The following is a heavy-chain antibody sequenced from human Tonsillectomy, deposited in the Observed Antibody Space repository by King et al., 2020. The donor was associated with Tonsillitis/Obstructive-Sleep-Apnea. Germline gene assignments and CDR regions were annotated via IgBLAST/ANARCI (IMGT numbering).Heavy chain of an antibody. J-gene: IGHJ4*02. CDR2: IYYSGST. CDR1: GGSISSGAYY. D-gene: IGHD2-2*02. CDR3: ARYHCSSTSCYTFGYFDY. V-gene: IGHV4-31*03. Sequence: VQLQESGPGLVKPSQTLSLTCTVSGGSISSGAYYWSWIRQHPGKGLEWIGYIYYSGSTYYNPSLKSRVTISVDPSKNQFSLKLSSVTAADTAVYYCARYHCSSTSCYTFGYFDYWGQGTLVTVSS.